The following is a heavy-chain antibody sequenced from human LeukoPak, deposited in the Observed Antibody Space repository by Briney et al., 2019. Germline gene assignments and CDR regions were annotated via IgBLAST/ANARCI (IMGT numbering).Heavy chain of an antibody. D-gene: IGHD3-9*01. CDR3: TRVGLDFDWLLAG. J-gene: IGHJ4*02. V-gene: IGHV3-49*04. CDR1: GFTFGDYA. Sequence: GGSLRLSCTASGFTFGDYAMSWVRQAPGKGLEWVGFIRSKAYGGTTEYAASVKGRFIISRDDSKSIASLQMNSLKTEDAAVYYCTRVGLDFDWLLAGWGQGTLVTVSS. CDR2: IRSKAYGGTT.